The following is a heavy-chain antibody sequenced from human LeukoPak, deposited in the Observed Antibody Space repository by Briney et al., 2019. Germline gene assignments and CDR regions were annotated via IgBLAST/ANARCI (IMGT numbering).Heavy chain of an antibody. V-gene: IGHV4-34*01. J-gene: IGHJ4*02. CDR1: GGSFSGYY. CDR2: INHSGST. D-gene: IGHD3-10*01. Sequence: SETLSLTCAVYGGSFSGYYWSWIRQPPGKGLEWIGEINHSGSTNYNPSLKSRVTISVDTSKNQFSLKLSSVTAADTAVYYCARRSSYYYGSGSYYNSIIYYFDYWGQGTLVTVSS. CDR3: ARRSSYYYGSGSYYNSIIYYFDY.